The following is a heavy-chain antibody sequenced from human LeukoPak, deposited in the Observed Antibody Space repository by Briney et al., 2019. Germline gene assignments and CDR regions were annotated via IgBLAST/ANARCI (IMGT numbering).Heavy chain of an antibody. Sequence: ASVKVSCKASGYTFTGYYMHWVRQAPGQGLEWMGWISAYNGNTNYAQKLQGRVTMTTDTSTSTAYMELRSLRSDDTAVYYCVRYCSGGSCYDYWGQGTLVTVSS. V-gene: IGHV1-18*04. J-gene: IGHJ4*02. CDR3: VRYCSGGSCYDY. CDR1: GYTFTGYY. D-gene: IGHD2-15*01. CDR2: ISAYNGNT.